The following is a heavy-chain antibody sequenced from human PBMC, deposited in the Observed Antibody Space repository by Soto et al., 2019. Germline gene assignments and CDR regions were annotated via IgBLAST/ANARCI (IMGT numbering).Heavy chain of an antibody. CDR3: AREGVAPYYYYGMDV. D-gene: IGHD5-12*01. CDR2: IIPIFATA. CDR1: GGTFSSYA. V-gene: IGHV1-69*13. Sequence: SVKVSCKASGGTFSSYAINWVRQAPGQGLEWMGGIIPIFATADYAQKFQGRVTITADESTSTAYMELSSLRSDDTAVYYCAREGVAPYYYYGMDVWGQGTPVTVSS. J-gene: IGHJ6*02.